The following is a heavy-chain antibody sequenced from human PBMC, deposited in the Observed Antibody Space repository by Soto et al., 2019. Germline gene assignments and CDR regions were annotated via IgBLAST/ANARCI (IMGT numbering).Heavy chain of an antibody. J-gene: IGHJ4*02. Sequence: QVQLQQWGAGLLKLSETLSLTCAVYGGSFSGYYWTWIRQPPGTGLEWIGEINHSGSTNYNPSLKSRVTISVDTSKNQFPLKLTSVTAADTAVYYCARDKITGLFDYWGQGTLVTVSS. CDR1: GGSFSGYY. V-gene: IGHV4-34*01. CDR3: ARDKITGLFDY. D-gene: IGHD2-8*02. CDR2: INHSGST.